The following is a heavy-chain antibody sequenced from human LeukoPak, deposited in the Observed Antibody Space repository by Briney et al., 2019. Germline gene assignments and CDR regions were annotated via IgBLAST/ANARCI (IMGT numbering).Heavy chain of an antibody. CDR1: GGSISSHY. J-gene: IGHJ4*02. CDR2: VHHSGST. D-gene: IGHD2-15*01. V-gene: IGHV4-59*11. Sequence: SETLSLTCTVSGGSISSHYWSWIRQPPGKGLEWIGYVHHSGSTIYNPSLKSRTIISKDTSKNVFSLKVNSVTAADTAVYYCARDFAGFGGGIDYWGQGTLVTVSS. CDR3: ARDFAGFGGGIDY.